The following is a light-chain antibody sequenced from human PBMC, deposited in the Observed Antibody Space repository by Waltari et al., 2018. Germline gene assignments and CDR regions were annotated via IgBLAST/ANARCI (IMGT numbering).Light chain of an antibody. CDR3: MQGIHFPYT. J-gene: IGKJ2*01. Sequence: EIVMTQTPLSLSVTPGQPASIACESGQSLLLSDGKTHLFWHLQKPGQSPQLLMFEVSRRVAGVPDRCRGSGSGTTVTLKISRVEAEDGGVYYCMQGIHFPYTVGQGTKLGIK. CDR1: QSLLLSDGKTH. V-gene: IGKV2-29*02. CDR2: EVS.